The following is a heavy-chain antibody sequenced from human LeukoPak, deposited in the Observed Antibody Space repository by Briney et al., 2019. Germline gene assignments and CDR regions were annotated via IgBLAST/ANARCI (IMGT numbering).Heavy chain of an antibody. CDR1: GFTFSSYG. J-gene: IGHJ4*02. V-gene: IGHV3-30*18. D-gene: IGHD1-26*01. CDR2: ISYDGSNK. Sequence: PGRSLRLSCAASGFTFSSYGMHWVRQAPGKGLEWVAVISYDGSNKCYADSVKGRFTISRDNSKNTLYLQMNSLRAEDTAVYYCAKAGIVILDYWGQGTLVTVSS. CDR3: AKAGIVILDY.